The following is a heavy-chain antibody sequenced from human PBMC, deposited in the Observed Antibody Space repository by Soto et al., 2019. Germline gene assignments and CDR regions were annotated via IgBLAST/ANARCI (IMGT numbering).Heavy chain of an antibody. CDR1: GGSISSGGYY. J-gene: IGHJ4*02. CDR3: ARFNRFTMVRGVYFDY. Sequence: QVQLQESGPGLVKPSQTLSLTCTVSGGSISSGGYYWSWIRQHPGKGLEWIGYIYYSGSTYYNPSPKVRFTISVDTSKNRFSLKLSSVTAADTAVYYCARFNRFTMVRGVYFDYWGQGTLVTVSS. V-gene: IGHV4-31*03. D-gene: IGHD3-10*01. CDR2: IYYSGST.